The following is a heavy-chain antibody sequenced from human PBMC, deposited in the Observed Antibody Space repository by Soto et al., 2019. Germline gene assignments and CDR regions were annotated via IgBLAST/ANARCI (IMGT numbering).Heavy chain of an antibody. CDR2: IKSDGSGT. Sequence: WGSLRLSCSASGFSLSNYWIHWVRHLPGKGLVWVSRIKSDGSGTTYADSVIGRFTISRDNAKNTVYLQMNSLRVDDTAVYYCARGPEGDRSGNYGMSVWGQGTTVTVSS. CDR3: ARGPEGDRSGNYGMSV. V-gene: IGHV3-74*03. J-gene: IGHJ6*02. D-gene: IGHD3-22*01. CDR1: GFSLSNYW.